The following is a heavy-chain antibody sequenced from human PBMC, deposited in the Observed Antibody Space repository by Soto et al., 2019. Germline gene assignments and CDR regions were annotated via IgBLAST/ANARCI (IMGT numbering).Heavy chain of an antibody. V-gene: IGHV3-53*01. CDR2: IYSGGST. Sequence: VQLVESGGGLIQPGGSLRLSCAASGFTVSSNYTSWVRQAPGKGLEWVSVIYSGGSTYYADSVKGRFTISRDNSKNTLYLQMNSLRAEDTAVYYCASRRPAGATRSYYYYGMDVWGQGSTVTVSS. J-gene: IGHJ6*02. CDR1: GFTVSSNY. CDR3: ASRRPAGATRSYYYYGMDV. D-gene: IGHD1-26*01.